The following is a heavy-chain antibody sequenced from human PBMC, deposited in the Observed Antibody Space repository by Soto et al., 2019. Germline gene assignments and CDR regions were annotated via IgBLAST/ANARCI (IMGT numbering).Heavy chain of an antibody. V-gene: IGHV4-34*01. CDR1: GGSFSGYY. CDR3: AGRPRGIAVAGTDY. D-gene: IGHD6-19*01. CDR2: INHSGST. Sequence: PSATLSLTCAVYGGSFSGYYWSWIRQPPGKGLEWIGEINHSGSTNYNPSLKSRVTISVDTSKNQFSLKLSSVTAADTAVYYCAGRPRGIAVAGTDYWGQGTLVTVSS. J-gene: IGHJ4*02.